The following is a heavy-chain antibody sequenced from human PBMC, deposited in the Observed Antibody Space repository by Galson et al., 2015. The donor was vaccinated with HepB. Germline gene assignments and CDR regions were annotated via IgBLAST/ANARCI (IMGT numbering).Heavy chain of an antibody. CDR2: ISASGST. J-gene: IGHJ4*02. CDR3: AKGLGGSGSSRRIDY. CDR1: AFTFSSYA. V-gene: IGHV3-23*01. Sequence: SLRLSCAASAFTFSSYAMTWVRQAPVKGLEWVSGISASGSTYYADSVKGRFTISRDNSKNTLYLQMNSLRAEDTAVYYCAKGLGGSGSSRRIDYWGQGTLVTVSS. D-gene: IGHD3-10*01.